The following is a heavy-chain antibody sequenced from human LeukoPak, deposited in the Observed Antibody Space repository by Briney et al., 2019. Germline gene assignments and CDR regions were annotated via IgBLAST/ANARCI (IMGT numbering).Heavy chain of an antibody. CDR1: GGFISNGDYY. CDR3: ASAIGITIFPRAFDI. Sequence: SQTLSLTCTVSGGFISNGDYYWTWIRQPPGKGLEWIGYIYHSGSAYYNPSLKSRVTISVDRSKSQFSLKLSSLTAADTAVYYCASAIGITIFPRAFDIWGQGTMVTVSS. J-gene: IGHJ3*02. CDR2: IYHSGSA. V-gene: IGHV4-30-2*01. D-gene: IGHD3-9*01.